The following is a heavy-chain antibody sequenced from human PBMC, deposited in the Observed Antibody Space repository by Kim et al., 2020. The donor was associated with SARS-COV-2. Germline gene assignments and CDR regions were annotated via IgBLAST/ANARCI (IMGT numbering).Heavy chain of an antibody. J-gene: IGHJ5*02. CDR1: GYTFTSYA. CDR3: ARPYSSGWWDNWFDP. D-gene: IGHD6-19*01. CDR2: INTNTGNP. V-gene: IGHV7-4-1*02. Sequence: ASVKVSCKASGYTFTSYAMNWVRQAPGQGLEWMGWINTNTGNPTYAQGFTGRFVFSLDTSVSTAYLQISSLKAEDTAVYYCARPYSSGWWDNWFDPWGQGTLVTVSS.